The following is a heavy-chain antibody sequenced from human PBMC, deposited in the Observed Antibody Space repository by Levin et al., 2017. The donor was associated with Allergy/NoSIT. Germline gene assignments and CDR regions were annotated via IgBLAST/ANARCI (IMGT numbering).Heavy chain of an antibody. CDR3: ARVSSGCSGGKSLYCGMDG. D-gene: IGHD2-15*01. Sequence: GGSLRLSCAASGFTCSSYWMSWVRQAPGKGLEWVASIKQDGSEKYYVDSVKGRFTISRDNAKNSLYLQMNSLRAEDTAVYYCARVSSGCSGGKSLYCGMDGWGQGTTVTVSS. CDR1: GFTCSSYW. V-gene: IGHV3-7*01. J-gene: IGHJ6*02. CDR2: IKQDGSEK.